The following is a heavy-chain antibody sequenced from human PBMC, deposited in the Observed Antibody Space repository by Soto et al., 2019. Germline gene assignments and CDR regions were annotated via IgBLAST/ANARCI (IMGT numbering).Heavy chain of an antibody. J-gene: IGHJ6*02. CDR3: ARYDSSGYSWPYYYYGMDV. V-gene: IGHV3-21*01. CDR2: ISSSSSYI. CDR1: GFTFSTYS. Sequence: GSLRLSCAASGFTFSTYSMNWVRQAPGKGLEWVSSISSSSSYIYYADSVKGRFTISRDNAKNSLYLQMNSLRAEDTAVYYCARYDSSGYSWPYYYYGMDVWGQGTTVTVSS. D-gene: IGHD3-22*01.